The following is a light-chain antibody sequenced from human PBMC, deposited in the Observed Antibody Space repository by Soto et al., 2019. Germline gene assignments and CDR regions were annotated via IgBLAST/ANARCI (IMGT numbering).Light chain of an antibody. J-gene: IGKJ1*01. CDR3: QHYNSYSEA. Sequence: IQITQSPSTLSGSVGDRVTITCRASQTISSWLAWYQQKPGKAPKLLIYKASTLKSGVPSRFSGSGSGTEFTLTISSLQPDDFATYYCQHYNSYSEAFGQGSIVDIK. CDR2: KAS. V-gene: IGKV1-5*03. CDR1: QTISSW.